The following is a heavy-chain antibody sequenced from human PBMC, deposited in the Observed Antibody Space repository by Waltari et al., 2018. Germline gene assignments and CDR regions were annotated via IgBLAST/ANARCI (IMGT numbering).Heavy chain of an antibody. CDR2: IREDGRHD. D-gene: IGHD2-21*01. J-gene: IGHJ4*02. CDR3: ARDRRAGDGYNDFDY. V-gene: IGHV3-7*01. Sequence: EVQLVESGGGLVQPGGSLTVSCATSGFNFNTYRMSWARQAPGKWLEWVANIREDGRHDHDLESVKGRFTISRDNAKSSVYLHMSSLRAEDTSLYYCARDRRAGDGYNDFDYWGQGTLVTVSS. CDR1: GFNFNTYR.